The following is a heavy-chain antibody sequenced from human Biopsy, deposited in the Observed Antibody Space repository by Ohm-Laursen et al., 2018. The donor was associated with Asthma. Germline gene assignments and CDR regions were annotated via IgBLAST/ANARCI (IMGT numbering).Heavy chain of an antibody. CDR3: ARAPYSDAIDS. CDR1: GFPFTAYY. Sequence: GVSVKVSCKTSGFPFTAYYIHWVRQAPGQGLEWMGWISLNTGDANLAQKFRGWVTMTRDTSISTAYLVLSGLKSHDTAVYYCARAPYSDAIDSWGQGTLVTVSS. D-gene: IGHD1-26*01. V-gene: IGHV1-2*04. J-gene: IGHJ4*02. CDR2: ISLNTGDA.